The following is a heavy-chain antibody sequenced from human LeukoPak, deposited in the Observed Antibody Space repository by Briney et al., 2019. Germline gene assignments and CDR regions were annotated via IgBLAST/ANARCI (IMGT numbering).Heavy chain of an antibody. V-gene: IGHV3-23*01. Sequence: PGGSLRLSCAASGFTFSSYSMNWVRQAPGKGLEWVSGISGSGDNTYCADSVKGRFTISRDNSKNTLYVQVNSLGTEDTAAYYCAKGSYYDSSGSFYFDYWGQGTLVTVSS. CDR1: GFTFSSYS. CDR2: ISGSGDNT. D-gene: IGHD3-22*01. J-gene: IGHJ4*02. CDR3: AKGSYYDSSGSFYFDY.